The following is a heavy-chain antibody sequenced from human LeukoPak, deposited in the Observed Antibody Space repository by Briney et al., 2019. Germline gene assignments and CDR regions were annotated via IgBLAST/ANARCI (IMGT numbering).Heavy chain of an antibody. Sequence: GESLKISCKGSGYSFTSYWIGWVRQMPGKGLEWMGIIYPGDPDTRYSPSFQGQVTISADKSISTAYLQWSSLKASDTAMYYCARGAARRSYYYYYMDVWGKGTTVTVSS. V-gene: IGHV5-51*01. CDR2: IYPGDPDT. J-gene: IGHJ6*03. CDR3: ARGAARRSYYYYYMDV. CDR1: GYSFTSYW. D-gene: IGHD6-6*01.